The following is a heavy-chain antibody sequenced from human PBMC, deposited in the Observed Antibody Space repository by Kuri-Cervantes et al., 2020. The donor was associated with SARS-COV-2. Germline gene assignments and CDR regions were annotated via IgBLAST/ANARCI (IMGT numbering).Heavy chain of an antibody. CDR3: ARGLWGIQYYFDY. CDR2: ISSSSSYI. CDR1: GFTFDNFA. V-gene: IGHV3-21*01. J-gene: IGHJ4*02. Sequence: GESLKISCAASGFTFDNFAMHWVRQAPGKGLEWVSSISSSSSYIYYADSVKGRFTISGDNAKNSLYLQMNSLRAEDTAVYYCARGLWGIQYYFDYWGQGTLVTVSS. D-gene: IGHD7-27*01.